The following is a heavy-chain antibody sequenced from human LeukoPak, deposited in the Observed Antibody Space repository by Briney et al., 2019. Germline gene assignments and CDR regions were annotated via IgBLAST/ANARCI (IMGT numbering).Heavy chain of an antibody. Sequence: ASVTVSRKASGYTFTDYYIHWMRQAPGQGLEWMGWINPKRGVTTYAQKFQGRVTMTRDTSITTAYMELTRLRSDDTTIYYCARERNYGDYGNAFDVWGQGTKVTVSS. V-gene: IGHV1-2*02. CDR3: ARERNYGDYGNAFDV. CDR1: GYTFTDYY. CDR2: INPKRGVT. D-gene: IGHD4-17*01. J-gene: IGHJ3*01.